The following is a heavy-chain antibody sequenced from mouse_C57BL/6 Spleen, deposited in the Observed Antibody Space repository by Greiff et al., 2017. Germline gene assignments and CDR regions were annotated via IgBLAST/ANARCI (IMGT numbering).Heavy chain of an antibody. CDR2: IYPRSGNT. J-gene: IGHJ2*01. CDR1: GYTFTSYG. CDR3: ERGGDWDYFDY. V-gene: IGHV1-81*01. D-gene: IGHD4-1*01. Sequence: QVQLQQSGAELARPGASVKLSCKASGYTFTSYGIRWVKQRTGQGLEWIGEIYPRSGNTNYNEKFKGKATLTADKSSSTAYMELRSQNSEDYSVYFEERGGDWDYFDYWGQGTTLTVSS.